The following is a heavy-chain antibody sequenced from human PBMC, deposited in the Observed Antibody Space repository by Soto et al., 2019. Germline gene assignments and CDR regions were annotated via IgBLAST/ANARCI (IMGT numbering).Heavy chain of an antibody. CDR3: ATFAVVTHLNWFDP. D-gene: IGHD2-15*01. V-gene: IGHV1-24*01. J-gene: IGHJ5*02. Sequence: QVQLVQSGAEVKKPGASVKVSCKVSGYTLTELSMHWVRQAPGKGLEWMGGFDPEDGETIYAQKFQGRVTMTEDTXXDTAYMELSSLKSEDTAVYYCATFAVVTHLNWFDPWGQGTLVTVSS. CDR1: GYTLTELS. CDR2: FDPEDGET.